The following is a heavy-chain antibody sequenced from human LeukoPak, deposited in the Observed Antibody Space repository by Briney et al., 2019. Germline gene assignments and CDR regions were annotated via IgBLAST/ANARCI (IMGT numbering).Heavy chain of an antibody. J-gene: IGHJ5*02. CDR3: ATGAGGWFDP. CDR1: GGSISSYY. CDR2: IYYIGST. V-gene: IGHV4-59*01. Sequence: SETLSLTCTVSGGSISSYYCNWIRQPPGKGLEWIGYIYYIGSTNYNPSLKSRVTISVETSKNQFSLKLNSVTAADTAVYYCATGAGGWFDPWGQGTLVTVS.